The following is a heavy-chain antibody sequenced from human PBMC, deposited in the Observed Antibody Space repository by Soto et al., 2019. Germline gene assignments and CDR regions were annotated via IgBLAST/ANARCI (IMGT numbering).Heavy chain of an antibody. J-gene: IGHJ3*02. CDR3: ARDDYGSNSGAFDI. V-gene: IGHV4-31*03. D-gene: IGHD4-17*01. CDR1: GGSINSGDYY. Sequence: PSETLSLTCTVSGGSINSGDYYWSWIRQHPGEGLEWIGHIYFSGSTSYNPSLKSRVTISINTSKNKFSLKLDSVTAADTAVYYCARDDYGSNSGAFDIWGQGAMVTVSS. CDR2: IYFSGST.